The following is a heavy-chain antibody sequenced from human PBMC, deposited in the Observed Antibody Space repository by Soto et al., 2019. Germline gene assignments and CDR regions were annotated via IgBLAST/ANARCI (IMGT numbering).Heavy chain of an antibody. CDR2: ISAYNGNT. J-gene: IGHJ3*02. V-gene: IGHV1-18*01. CDR1: GYTFTIYG. CDR3: ARDFLLHYSSGWPDDAFDI. Sequence: GASVKVSCKASGYTFTIYGISWVRQAPRQGLEWMGWISAYNGNTNYAQKLQGRVTMTTDTSTSTAYMELRSLRSDDTAVYYCARDFLLHYSSGWPDDAFDIWGQGTMVTVSS. D-gene: IGHD6-19*01.